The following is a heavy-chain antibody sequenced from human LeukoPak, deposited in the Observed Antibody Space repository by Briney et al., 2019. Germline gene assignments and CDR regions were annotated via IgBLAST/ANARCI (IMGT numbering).Heavy chain of an antibody. J-gene: IGHJ4*02. Sequence: SETLSLTCTVSGSSVSSGYYYWNWIRQPPGKALEWIGYVYYNGNTEYNPSLRSRVTISVDTSKNQFSLILTSVTAAGTAVYYCARVEGWSLDYWGQGTLVTVSS. CDR3: ARVEGWSLDY. D-gene: IGHD2-15*01. CDR1: GSSVSSGYYY. CDR2: VYYNGNT. V-gene: IGHV4-61*01.